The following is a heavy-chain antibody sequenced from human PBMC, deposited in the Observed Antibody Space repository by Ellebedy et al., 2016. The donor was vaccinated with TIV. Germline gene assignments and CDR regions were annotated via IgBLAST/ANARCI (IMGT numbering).Heavy chain of an antibody. Sequence: SETLSLTXTVSGGSISSSSYYWGWIRQPPGKGLEWIGSIYYSGSTYYNPSLKSRVTISVDTSKNQFSLKLSSVTAADTAVYYCANLDGYGEDYGMDVWGQGTTVTVSS. CDR2: IYYSGST. CDR1: GGSISSSSYY. V-gene: IGHV4-39*01. D-gene: IGHD5-24*01. CDR3: ANLDGYGEDYGMDV. J-gene: IGHJ6*02.